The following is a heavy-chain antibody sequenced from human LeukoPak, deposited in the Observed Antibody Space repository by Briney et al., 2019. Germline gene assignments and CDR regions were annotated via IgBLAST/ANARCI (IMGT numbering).Heavy chain of an antibody. Sequence: PSETLSLTCTVSGGSFSSYYWSWIRQPPWKGLEWIGYIYYNGNTNYNPSLKRRVTMSVDTSRNQFSLKLTSVTAADTAIYYCASLDYWGQGTLVTVTS. CDR1: GGSFSSYY. CDR2: IYYNGNT. CDR3: ASLDY. V-gene: IGHV4-59*01. J-gene: IGHJ4*02.